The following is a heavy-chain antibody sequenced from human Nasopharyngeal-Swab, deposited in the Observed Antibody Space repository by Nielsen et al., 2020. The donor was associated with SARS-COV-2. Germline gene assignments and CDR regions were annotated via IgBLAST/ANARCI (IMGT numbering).Heavy chain of an antibody. D-gene: IGHD6-13*01. CDR2: IDWDDDK. CDR3: ARAAAGTGLWYNWFDP. V-gene: IGHV2-70*11. J-gene: IGHJ5*02. Sequence: IRQPAGKALEWLARIDWDDDKYYSTSLKTRLTISKDTSKNQVVLTITNMDPVDTATYYCARAAAGTGLWYNWFDPWGQGTLVTVSS.